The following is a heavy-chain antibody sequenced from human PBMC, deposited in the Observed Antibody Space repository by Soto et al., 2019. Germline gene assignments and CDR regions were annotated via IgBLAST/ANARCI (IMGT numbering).Heavy chain of an antibody. Sequence: GGSLRLSCEASGFNFSSYGIHWVRQAPGKGLEWVAIIWNNGSNEYYADSVKGRFTISRDNSKNTVYLQVSKLRGEDTAVYFCARDQTDSGGYSDSWGQGTLVTVSS. CDR2: IWNNGSNE. V-gene: IGHV3-33*01. D-gene: IGHD3-22*01. CDR1: GFNFSSYG. CDR3: ARDQTDSGGYSDS. J-gene: IGHJ4*02.